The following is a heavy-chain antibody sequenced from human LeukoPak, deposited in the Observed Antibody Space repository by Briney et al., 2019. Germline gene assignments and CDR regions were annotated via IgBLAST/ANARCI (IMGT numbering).Heavy chain of an antibody. Sequence: SQTLSLTCTVSGGSISSGDYYWSWIRQPPGKSLEWIGYIYYSGSTYYNPSLKSRVTISVDTSKNQFSLKLSSVTAADTAVYYCAREAGWSTYYYYGMDVWGQGTTVTVSS. J-gene: IGHJ6*02. D-gene: IGHD2-8*01. CDR3: AREAGWSTYYYYGMDV. CDR2: IYYSGST. CDR1: GGSISSGDYY. V-gene: IGHV4-30-4*01.